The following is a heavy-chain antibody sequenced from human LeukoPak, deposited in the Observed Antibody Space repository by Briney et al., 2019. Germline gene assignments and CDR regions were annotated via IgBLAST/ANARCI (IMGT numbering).Heavy chain of an antibody. Sequence: ASVKVSCKASGYTLTSYYMHWVRQAPGQGLEWMGIINPSSSSTSYAQKFQGRVTMTRDTSTSTVYMGLSSLRSEDTAVYYCARSYYDSSGYQGNDYWGQGTLVTVSS. J-gene: IGHJ4*02. CDR2: INPSSSST. CDR1: GYTLTSYY. CDR3: ARSYYDSSGYQGNDY. V-gene: IGHV1-46*01. D-gene: IGHD3-22*01.